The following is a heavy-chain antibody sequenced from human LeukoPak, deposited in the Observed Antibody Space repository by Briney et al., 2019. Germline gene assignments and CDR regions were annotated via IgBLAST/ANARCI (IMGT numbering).Heavy chain of an antibody. Sequence: ASVKVSCKASGGTFSSYAISWVRQAPGQGLEWMGRIIPIFCTANYAQKFQGRVTITTDESTSTAYMELSSLRSEDTAVYYCASQGIVGAITGGYWGQGTLVTVSS. CDR1: GGTFSSYA. CDR2: IIPIFCTA. J-gene: IGHJ4*02. V-gene: IGHV1-69*05. CDR3: ASQGIVGAITGGY. D-gene: IGHD1-26*01.